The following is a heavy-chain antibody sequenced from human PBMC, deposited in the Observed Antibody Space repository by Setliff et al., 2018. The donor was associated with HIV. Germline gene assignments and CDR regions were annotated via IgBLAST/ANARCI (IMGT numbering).Heavy chain of an antibody. CDR1: GYTFSSYA. Sequence: SVKVSCKASGYTFSSYAINWVRQAPGQGLEWMGGIIPVYGTPKYAQKMQGRVTITTIESTSTAYMELSSLRSEDTAVYYCASNDYVSPPTRPWGQGTLVTVSS. J-gene: IGHJ5*02. V-gene: IGHV1-69*05. CDR3: ASNDYVSPPTRP. D-gene: IGHD4-17*01. CDR2: IIPVYGTP.